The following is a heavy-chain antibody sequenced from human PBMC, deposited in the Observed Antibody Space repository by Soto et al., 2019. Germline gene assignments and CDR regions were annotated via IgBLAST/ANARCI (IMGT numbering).Heavy chain of an antibody. Sequence: GGSLRLSCAASGFTFSDYYMSWIRQAPGKGLEWVSYISSNGSTIYYADSVKGRFTISRDNAKNSLYLQMNSLSSEDTAVYYCARGLRSSWSTPYYYYYGMDVWGQGTTVTVSS. D-gene: IGHD6-13*01. J-gene: IGHJ6*02. CDR2: ISSNGSTI. CDR3: ARGLRSSWSTPYYYYYGMDV. V-gene: IGHV3-11*01. CDR1: GFTFSDYY.